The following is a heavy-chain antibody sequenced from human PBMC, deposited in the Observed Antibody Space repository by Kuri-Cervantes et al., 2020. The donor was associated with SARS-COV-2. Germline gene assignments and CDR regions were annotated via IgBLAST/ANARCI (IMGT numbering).Heavy chain of an antibody. CDR1: GGTFSSYT. D-gene: IGHD2-2*02. CDR2: IIPIFGTA. CDR3: AAYCSSTSCYNGGYYMDV. J-gene: IGHJ6*03. Sequence: SVKVSCKASGGTFSSYTISWVRQAPGQGLEWMGGIIPIFGTANYAQKFQGRVTITADKSTSTAYMELSSLRSEDTAVYYCAAYCSSTSCYNGGYYMDVWGKGTTVTVSS. V-gene: IGHV1-69*06.